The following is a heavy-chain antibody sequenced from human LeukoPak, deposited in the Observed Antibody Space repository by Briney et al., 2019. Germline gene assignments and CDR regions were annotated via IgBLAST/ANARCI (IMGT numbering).Heavy chain of an antibody. CDR1: GGSISSYY. Sequence: SETLSLTCTVSGGSISSYYWSWIRQPPGKGLEWIGYIYYSGRTNYNPSLKSRVTISVDTSKNQFSLKLSSVTAADTAVYYCATCSGGSCYSAFDIWGQGTMVTVSS. V-gene: IGHV4-59*08. D-gene: IGHD2-15*01. CDR3: ATCSGGSCYSAFDI. J-gene: IGHJ3*02. CDR2: IYYSGRT.